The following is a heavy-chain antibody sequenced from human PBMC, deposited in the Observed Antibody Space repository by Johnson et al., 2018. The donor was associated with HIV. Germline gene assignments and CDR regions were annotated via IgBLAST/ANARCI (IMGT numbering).Heavy chain of an antibody. V-gene: IGHV3-30*02. D-gene: IGHD2-15*01. CDR2: IRYDGSNK. J-gene: IGHJ3*02. Sequence: QVQLVESGGGVVQPGGSLRLSCAASGFTFRSYGMHWVRQAPGKGLEWVAFIRYDGSNKYYADSVKGRFTISRDNSKNMLYLQMNSLRAEDTALYYCAKGEKVGSVASAFDMWGQGTMVTVAS. CDR1: GFTFRSYG. CDR3: AKGEKVGSVASAFDM.